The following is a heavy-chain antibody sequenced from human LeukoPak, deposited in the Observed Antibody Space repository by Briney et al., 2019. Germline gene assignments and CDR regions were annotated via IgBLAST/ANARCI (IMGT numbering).Heavy chain of an antibody. V-gene: IGHV3-30*18. CDR3: AKGYYGSGSYGWFDY. CDR1: GFSFSSYG. J-gene: IGHJ4*02. Sequence: GGSLRLSCAASGFSFSSYGMHWVRQAPGKGLEWVAVISYDGTNKYYGDSVKGRFTISRDNSKNTLFLHMNSLRAEDTAVYSCAKGYYGSGSYGWFDYWGQGTLVTVSS. D-gene: IGHD3-10*01. CDR2: ISYDGTNK.